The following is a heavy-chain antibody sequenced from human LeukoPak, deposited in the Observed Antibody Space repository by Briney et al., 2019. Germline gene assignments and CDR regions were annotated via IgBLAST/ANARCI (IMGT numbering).Heavy chain of an antibody. V-gene: IGHV3-7*01. CDR2: IKQDGSEK. CDR1: GFTFSSYW. CDR3: ARGGKRRGITLIVATSTPRDAFDI. D-gene: IGHD3-22*01. J-gene: IGHJ3*02. Sequence: GGSLRLSCAASGFTFSSYWMSWVRQAPGKGLEWVANIKQDGSEKYYVDSVKGRFTISRDNAKNSLYLQMKSLRAEDTAVYYCARGGKRRGITLIVATSTPRDAFDIWGQGTMVTVSS.